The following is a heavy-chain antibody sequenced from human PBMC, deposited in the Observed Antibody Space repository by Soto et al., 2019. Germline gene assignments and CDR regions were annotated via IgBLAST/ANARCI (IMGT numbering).Heavy chain of an antibody. CDR2: IDPSDSYT. CDR1: GYSFTSYW. Sequence: PGESLKISCKGSGYSFTSYWINWVRQMPGKGLEWMGRIDPSDSYTNYSPSFQGHVTISADKSISTAYLQWSSLKASDTAMYYCARRVVVTAALVGMDVWGQGTTVTVSS. CDR3: ARRVVVTAALVGMDV. J-gene: IGHJ6*02. V-gene: IGHV5-10-1*01. D-gene: IGHD2-2*01.